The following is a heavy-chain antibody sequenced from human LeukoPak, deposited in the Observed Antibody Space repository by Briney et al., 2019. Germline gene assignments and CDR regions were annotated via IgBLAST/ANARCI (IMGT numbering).Heavy chain of an antibody. D-gene: IGHD6-13*01. CDR3: ARGRSWSRLDP. V-gene: IGHV4-34*01. Sequence: SETLSLTCAVYGGYFSGYYWSWIRQPPGKGLEWIGEINHSGSTNYNPSLKSRVTISVDTSKNQFSLKLSSVTAADTAVYYCARGRSWSRLDPWGQGTLVTVSS. J-gene: IGHJ5*02. CDR1: GGYFSGYY. CDR2: INHSGST.